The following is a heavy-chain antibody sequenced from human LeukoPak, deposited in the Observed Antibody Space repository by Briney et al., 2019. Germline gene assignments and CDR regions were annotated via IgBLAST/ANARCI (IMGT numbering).Heavy chain of an antibody. D-gene: IGHD1-26*01. CDR1: GYTFTCYY. CDR3: AREYSGSCFDY. Sequence: ASVKVSCKASGYTFTCYYTHWVRQAPGQGLEWMGWINPNSGGTNYAQKFQGRVTMTRDTSISTAYMELSRLRSDDTAVYYCAREYSGSCFDYWGQGTLVTVSS. V-gene: IGHV1-2*02. CDR2: INPNSGGT. J-gene: IGHJ4*02.